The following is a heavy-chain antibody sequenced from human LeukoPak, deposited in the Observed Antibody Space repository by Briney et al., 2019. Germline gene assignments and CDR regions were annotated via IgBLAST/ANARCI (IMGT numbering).Heavy chain of an antibody. V-gene: IGHV3-23*01. CDR1: GFTFSSYA. J-gene: IGHJ4*02. D-gene: IGHD1-26*01. CDR2: ISGSGGST. Sequence: GSLRLSCAASGFTFSSYAMSWFRQAPGKGLVWVSAISGSGGSTYYADSVKGRFTISRDNSKNTLYLQMNSLRAEDTAVYYCAKSIVGAPRAYWGQGTLVTVSS. CDR3: AKSIVGAPRAY.